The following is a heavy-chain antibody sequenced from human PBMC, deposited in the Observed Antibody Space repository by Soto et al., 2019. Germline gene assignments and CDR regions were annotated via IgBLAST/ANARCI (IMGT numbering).Heavy chain of an antibody. CDR3: ARESIAAAGTLLDY. CDR1: GFTFSSYW. D-gene: IGHD6-13*01. Sequence: GGSLSLSCAASGFTFSSYWMSWVRQAPGKGLERVANIKQDGSEKYYVDSVKGRFTISRDNAKNSLYLQMNSLRAEDTAVYYCARESIAAAGTLLDYWGQGTLVTVSS. J-gene: IGHJ4*02. V-gene: IGHV3-7*05. CDR2: IKQDGSEK.